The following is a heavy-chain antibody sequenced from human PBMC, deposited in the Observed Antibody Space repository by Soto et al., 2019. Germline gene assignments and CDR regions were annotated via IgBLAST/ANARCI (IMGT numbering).Heavy chain of an antibody. Sequence: GGSLRLSCAASGFTFSSYAMSWVRQAPGKGLEWVSAISGSGGSTYYADSVKGRFTISRDNSKNTLYLQMNSLRAEDTAVYYGAKVKPRGRITMVRGVIITPLNAFDIWGQGTMVTVSS. CDR2: ISGSGGST. V-gene: IGHV3-23*01. J-gene: IGHJ3*02. CDR3: AKVKPRGRITMVRGVIITPLNAFDI. D-gene: IGHD3-10*01. CDR1: GFTFSSYA.